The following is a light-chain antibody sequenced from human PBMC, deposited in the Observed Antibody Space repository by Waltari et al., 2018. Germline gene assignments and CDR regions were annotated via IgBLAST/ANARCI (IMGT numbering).Light chain of an antibody. V-gene: IGKV4-1*01. Sequence: DIVMTQYPDSLAVSLGERATINCKSRQSLFYNSNNKNYLAWYQQKPGQPPKLLVYWASTRESGVPARFSGSGSGTDFTLTINSLQAEDVAVYYCQQYYLTPYTFGQGTKLEIK. CDR3: QQYYLTPYT. CDR1: QSLFYNSNNKNY. CDR2: WAS. J-gene: IGKJ2*01.